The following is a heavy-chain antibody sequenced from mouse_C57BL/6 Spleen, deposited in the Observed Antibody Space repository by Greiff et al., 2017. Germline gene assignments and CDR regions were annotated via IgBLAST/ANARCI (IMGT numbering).Heavy chain of an antibody. CDR2: IDPSDSET. Sequence: QVQLQQPGSELVRPGSSVKLSCKASGYTFTSYWMHWVKQRPIQGLEWIGNIDPSDSETHYNQKFKDKATLTVDKSSSTAYMQLSSLTSEDSAVXYCAREAYGSSYGFAYWGQGTLVTVSA. J-gene: IGHJ3*01. V-gene: IGHV1-52*01. D-gene: IGHD1-1*01. CDR3: AREAYGSSYGFAY. CDR1: GYTFTSYW.